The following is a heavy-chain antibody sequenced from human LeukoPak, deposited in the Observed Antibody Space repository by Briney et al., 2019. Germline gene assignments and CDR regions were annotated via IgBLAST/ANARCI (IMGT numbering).Heavy chain of an antibody. CDR2: ISWNSGSI. CDR3: AKDREEAGTFLYLN. CDR1: GFTFDDYA. J-gene: IGHJ4*02. V-gene: IGHV3-9*01. Sequence: GGSLRLSCAASGFTFDDYAMHWVRQAPGKGLEWVSSISWNSGSIGYADSVKGRFTISRDNAKNSLYLQMNSLRAEDTALYYCAKDREEAGTFLYLNWGQGTLVTVSS. D-gene: IGHD6-13*01.